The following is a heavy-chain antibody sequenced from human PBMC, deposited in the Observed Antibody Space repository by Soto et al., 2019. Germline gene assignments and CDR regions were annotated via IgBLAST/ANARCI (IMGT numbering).Heavy chain of an antibody. CDR3: ARESPSSQWLPTRYFDY. D-gene: IGHD6-19*01. V-gene: IGHV3-48*02. Sequence: EVQLVESGGDLVQPGGSLRLSCAASRFTFSDYSMNWVRQAPGKGLEWVSYISGGGETIYYADSVRGRFTNSRDNAKNSLFLQMNSLSEEDTAVYYCARESPSSQWLPTRYFDYWGQGTLVTVSS. J-gene: IGHJ4*02. CDR1: RFTFSDYS. CDR2: ISGGGETI.